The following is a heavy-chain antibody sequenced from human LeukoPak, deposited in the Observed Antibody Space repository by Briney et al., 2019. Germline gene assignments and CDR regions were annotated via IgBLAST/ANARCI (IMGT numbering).Heavy chain of an antibody. D-gene: IGHD2/OR15-2a*01. V-gene: IGHV1-18*04. CDR2: ISAYNGNT. J-gene: IGHJ6*03. CDR3: ARGVYSYLSNDLGMSRGYYYYYYMDV. Sequence: GASVKVSCKASGNTFSMYSVHWVRQAPGQGLEWMGWISAYNGNTNYAQKLQGRVTMTTDTSTSTAYMELRSLRSDDTAVYYCARGVYSYLSNDLGMSRGYYYYYYMDVWGKGTTVTVSS. CDR1: GNTFSMYS.